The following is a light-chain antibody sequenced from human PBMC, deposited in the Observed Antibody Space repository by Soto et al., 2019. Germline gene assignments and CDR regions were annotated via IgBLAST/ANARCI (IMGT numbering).Light chain of an antibody. CDR2: GVS. CDR3: SSYTSSSTLV. J-gene: IGLJ2*01. CDR1: SSDVGGHNT. Sequence: QSALTQPASVSGSPGQSITISCTGTSSDVGGHNTVSWYQKHPDKAPQLLIFGVSLRPSAISTRFSGSKSGNTASLTISGLQPEDEADYFCSSYTSSSTLVFGGGTKLTV. V-gene: IGLV2-14*01.